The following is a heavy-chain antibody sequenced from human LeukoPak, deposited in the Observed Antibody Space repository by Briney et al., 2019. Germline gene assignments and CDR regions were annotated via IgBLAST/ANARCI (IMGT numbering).Heavy chain of an antibody. J-gene: IGHJ4*02. Sequence: PGGSLRLSCAASGFTFSDYYMSWIRQAPGKGLEWVSYISSSDSTIYYADSVKGRFTISRDNAKISLYLQMNSLEAEDTALYYCAREASTSGYYIFDYWGQGTLVTVSS. CDR1: GFTFSDYY. V-gene: IGHV3-11*04. CDR3: AREASTSGYYIFDY. CDR2: ISSSDSTI. D-gene: IGHD3-3*01.